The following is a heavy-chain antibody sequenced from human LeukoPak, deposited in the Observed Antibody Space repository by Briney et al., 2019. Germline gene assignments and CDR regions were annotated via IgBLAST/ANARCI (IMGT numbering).Heavy chain of an antibody. D-gene: IGHD2-15*01. J-gene: IGHJ4*02. CDR3: ARGRGWQLLWDGYYFDY. CDR2: IYYSGST. CDR1: GGSISSGDYY. V-gene: IGHV4-30-4*01. Sequence: PSETLSLTCTVSGGSISSGDYYWSWIRQPPGKGLEWIGYIYYSGSTYYNPSLKSRVTISVDTSKNQFSLKLSSVTAADTAVYYCARGRGWQLLWDGYYFDYWGQGTPVTVSS.